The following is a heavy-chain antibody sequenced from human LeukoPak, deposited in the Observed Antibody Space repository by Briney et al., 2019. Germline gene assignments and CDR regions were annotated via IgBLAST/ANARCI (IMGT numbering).Heavy chain of an antibody. Sequence: GGSLRLSCAASGFTFNIYAMNWVRQAPGKGLEWVSYISSSGSTIYYADSVKGRFTISRDNAKNSLYLQMNSLRAEDTAVYYCARDRSNYDFWSGYLGLVYGMDVWGQGTTVTVSS. CDR2: ISSSGSTI. V-gene: IGHV3-11*01. CDR1: GFTFNIYA. D-gene: IGHD3-3*01. J-gene: IGHJ6*02. CDR3: ARDRSNYDFWSGYLGLVYGMDV.